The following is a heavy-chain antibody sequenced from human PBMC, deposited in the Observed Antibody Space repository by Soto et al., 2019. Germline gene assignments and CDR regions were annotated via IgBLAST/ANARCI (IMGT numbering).Heavy chain of an antibody. V-gene: IGHV1-2*04. CDR3: ARSPKDSSGYWIQTIGDYFDY. D-gene: IGHD3-22*01. CDR2: INPNSGGT. J-gene: IGHJ4*02. CDR1: GYTFTGYY. Sequence: ASVKVSCKASGYTFTGYYMHWVRQAPGQGLEWMGWINPNSGGTNYAQKFQGWVTMTRDTSISTAYMELSRLRSDDTAVYYCARSPKDSSGYWIQTIGDYFDYWGQGTLVTVSS.